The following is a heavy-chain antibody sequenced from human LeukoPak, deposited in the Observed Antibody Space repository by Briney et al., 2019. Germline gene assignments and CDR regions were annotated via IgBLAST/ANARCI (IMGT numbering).Heavy chain of an antibody. V-gene: IGHV4-34*01. CDR2: INHSGST. CDR1: RGSFSGYY. Sequence: SETLSLTCAVYRGSFSGYYWSWIRQPPGKGLDWIGEINHSGSTNYNPSLKSRVTISVDTSKNQFSLKLSSVTAADTAVYYCARGLRKDIVVVVAATPRGAFDIWGQGTMVTVSS. D-gene: IGHD2-15*01. J-gene: IGHJ3*02. CDR3: ARGLRKDIVVVVAATPRGAFDI.